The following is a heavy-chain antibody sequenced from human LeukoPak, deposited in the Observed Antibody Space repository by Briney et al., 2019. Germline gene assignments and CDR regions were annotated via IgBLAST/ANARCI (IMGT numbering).Heavy chain of an antibody. D-gene: IGHD5-12*01. CDR3: AREGVATYGGDYYYYYYYMDV. CDR2: INPNSGGT. J-gene: IGHJ6*03. V-gene: IGHV1-2*02. CDR1: GYTFTSYD. Sequence: ASVKVSCKASGYTFTSYDINWVRQAPGQGLEWMGWINPNSGGTNYAQKFQGRVTMTRDTSISTAYMELSRLRSDDTAVYYCAREGVATYGGDYYYYYYYMDVWGKGTTVTVSS.